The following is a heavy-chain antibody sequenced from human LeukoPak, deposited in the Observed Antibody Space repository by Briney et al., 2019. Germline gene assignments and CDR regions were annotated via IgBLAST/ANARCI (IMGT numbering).Heavy chain of an antibody. CDR3: AKEHQLLWAFFDY. D-gene: IGHD2-2*01. Sequence: AGGSLRLSCAASGFTFSSYAMHWVRQAPGKGLEWVSAISGSGGSTYYADSVKGRFTISRDNSKNTLYLQMNSLRAEDTAVYYCAKEHQLLWAFFDYWGQGTLVTVSS. J-gene: IGHJ4*02. V-gene: IGHV3-23*01. CDR1: GFTFSSYA. CDR2: ISGSGGST.